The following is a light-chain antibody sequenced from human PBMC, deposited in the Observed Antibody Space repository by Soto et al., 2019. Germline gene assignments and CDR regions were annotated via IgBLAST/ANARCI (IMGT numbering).Light chain of an antibody. CDR3: AAWDDSLNGLV. CDR1: SSNIGRNT. CDR2: SND. J-gene: IGLJ1*01. Sequence: SVLTQPRSASGSPGQRVAISCSGSSSNIGRNTVDWYQHLPGTAPKLLIYSNDQRPSGVPDRFSGSKSGTSASLAISGVQSEDEADYYCAAWDDSLNGLVFGTGTKVTVL. V-gene: IGLV1-44*01.